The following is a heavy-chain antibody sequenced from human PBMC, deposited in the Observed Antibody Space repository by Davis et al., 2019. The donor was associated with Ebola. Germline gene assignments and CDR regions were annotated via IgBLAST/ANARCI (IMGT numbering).Heavy chain of an antibody. D-gene: IGHD3/OR15-3a*01. J-gene: IGHJ4*02. V-gene: IGHV4-59*01. Sequence: MPSETLSLTCTVSGGSISSYYWSWIRQPPGKGLEWIGYIYYSGSTNYNPSLKSRVTISIDTSKNQFSLRLSSVTAADTAVYYCATEKEFWAAYAFDNWGQGTLVTVSS. CDR1: GGSISSYY. CDR3: ATEKEFWAAYAFDN. CDR2: IYYSGST.